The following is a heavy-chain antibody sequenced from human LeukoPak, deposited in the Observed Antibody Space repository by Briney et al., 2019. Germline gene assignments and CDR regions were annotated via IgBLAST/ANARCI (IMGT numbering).Heavy chain of an antibody. Sequence: GGSLRLSCAASGFTFSSYGMHWVRQAPGKGLEWVAFIRYEGSDKYYADSVKGRFTVSRDNSKNTLYLQMNSLRAEDTTVYYCAKASGQAGYCSSTSCHYTFDYWGQGTLVTVSS. CDR3: AKASGQAGYCSSTSCHYTFDY. V-gene: IGHV3-30*02. J-gene: IGHJ4*02. CDR2: IRYEGSDK. D-gene: IGHD2-2*01. CDR1: GFTFSSYG.